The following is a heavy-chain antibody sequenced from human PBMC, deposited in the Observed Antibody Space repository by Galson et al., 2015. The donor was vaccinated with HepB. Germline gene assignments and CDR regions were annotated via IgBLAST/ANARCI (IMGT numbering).Heavy chain of an antibody. J-gene: IGHJ6*02. CDR2: ISYDGSNK. CDR1: GFTFSSYA. D-gene: IGHD3-3*01. CDR3: ARGGGLLECMDV. V-gene: IGHV3-30-3*01. Sequence: SLRLSCAASGFTFSSYAMHWVRQAPGKGLEWVAVISYDGSNKYYADSVKGRFTISRDNSKNTLYLQMNSLRAEDTAVYYCARGGGLLECMDVWGQGTTVTVSS.